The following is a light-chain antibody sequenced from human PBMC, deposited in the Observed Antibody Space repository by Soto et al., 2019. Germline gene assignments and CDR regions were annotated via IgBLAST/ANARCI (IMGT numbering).Light chain of an antibody. CDR1: QSVSSSY. CDR3: QQYGSSPPIT. V-gene: IGKV3-20*01. Sequence: EIVLTQSPGTLSLSPGERATLSCRASQSVSSSYLAWYQHKPGQAPRLLIYGASSRATGIPDRFSGSGSGTDFTLTISRLEPEDFAVYYCQQYGSSPPITFGQGTRLET. J-gene: IGKJ5*01. CDR2: GAS.